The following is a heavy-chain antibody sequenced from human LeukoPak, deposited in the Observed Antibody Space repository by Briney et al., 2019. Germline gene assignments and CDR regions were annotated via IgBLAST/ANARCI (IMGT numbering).Heavy chain of an antibody. CDR1: GGSISSGDYY. Sequence: SQTLSLTCTVSGGSISSGDYYWNWIRQPPGKGLEWIGYIYYSGSTYYNPSLKSRITISIDTSKNQFSLKLSSVTAADTAVYYCARDIRGLNFDYWGQGTLVTVSS. V-gene: IGHV4-30-4*08. CDR3: ARDIRGLNFDY. J-gene: IGHJ4*02. D-gene: IGHD3-22*01. CDR2: IYYSGST.